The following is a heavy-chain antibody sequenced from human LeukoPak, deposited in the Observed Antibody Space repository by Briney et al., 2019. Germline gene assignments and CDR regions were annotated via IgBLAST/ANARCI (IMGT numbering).Heavy chain of an antibody. J-gene: IGHJ3*02. Sequence: SETLSLTCSVSGGSISSYYWNWIRQPPGKGLEWIGYIYSSGSTNYNPSLKSRVTISVDTSKNQFSLKLSSVTAADTAVYYCARHRYGAFDIWGQGTMVTVSS. D-gene: IGHD3-9*01. CDR1: GGSISSYY. V-gene: IGHV4-59*08. CDR2: IYSSGST. CDR3: ARHRYGAFDI.